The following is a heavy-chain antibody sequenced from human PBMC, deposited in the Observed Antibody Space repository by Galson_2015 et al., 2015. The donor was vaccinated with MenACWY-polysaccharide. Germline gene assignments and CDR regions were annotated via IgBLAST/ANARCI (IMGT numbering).Heavy chain of an antibody. CDR1: GFTFGNYG. J-gene: IGHJ6*02. Sequence: SLRLSCAASGFTFGNYGFHWVRQAPGKGLEWVTFIRNDGSIKYYADSAKGRFTISRDDSQNTLHLQMNSLRAGDTAVYYCAKDHYGMDVWGQGTTVTVSS. CDR2: IRNDGSIK. CDR3: AKDHYGMDV. V-gene: IGHV3-30*02.